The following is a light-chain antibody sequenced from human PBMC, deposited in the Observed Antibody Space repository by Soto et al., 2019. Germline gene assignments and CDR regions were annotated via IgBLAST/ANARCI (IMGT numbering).Light chain of an antibody. CDR3: LQDYNYPYT. J-gene: IGKJ2*01. CDR2: GSS. Sequence: AIQMTQSPSSLSASVGDRVTITCRASQGIRSDLGWYQQKPGKDPKFLIYGSSSVQSSVPSRFSGSGSGTGFTLTISSRQPEEFATYYCLQDYNYPYTFGQGTKLEVK. CDR1: QGIRSD. V-gene: IGKV1-6*01.